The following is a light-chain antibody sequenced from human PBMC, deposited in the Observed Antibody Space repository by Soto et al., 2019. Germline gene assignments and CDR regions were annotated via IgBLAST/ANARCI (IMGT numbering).Light chain of an antibody. V-gene: IGKV3-11*01. Sequence: PGERATLSCRASQSVSSTYLAWYQQQPGQAPRLLMYDASTRATGIPARFSGSGSGTDFTLTISSLEPEDFAVYYCQQRSNWPPKITFGQGTRLEI. CDR2: DAS. J-gene: IGKJ5*01. CDR3: QQRSNWPPKIT. CDR1: QSVSSTY.